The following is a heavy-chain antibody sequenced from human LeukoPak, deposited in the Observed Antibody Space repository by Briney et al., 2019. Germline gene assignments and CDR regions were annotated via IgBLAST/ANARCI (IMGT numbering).Heavy chain of an antibody. Sequence: ASVKVSCKASGYTFTGYYMHWVRQAPGQGLEWMGWINSNSGGTNYAQKFQGRVTMTRDTSISTAYMELSRLRSDYTAVYYCARVGATNDAFDIWGQGTMVTVSS. CDR2: INSNSGGT. CDR3: ARVGATNDAFDI. CDR1: GYTFTGYY. D-gene: IGHD1-26*01. V-gene: IGHV1-2*02. J-gene: IGHJ3*02.